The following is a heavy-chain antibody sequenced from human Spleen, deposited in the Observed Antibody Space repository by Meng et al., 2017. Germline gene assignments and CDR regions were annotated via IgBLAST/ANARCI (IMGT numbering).Heavy chain of an antibody. CDR2: MNPKSGNT. CDR3: ARGRGWLQPLDY. Sequence: QVQLVHSGAEVKKPGASVKVSCKASGYTLSTFDINWVRQAPGQGLEWMGWMNPKSGNTGHAQKLQGRIIMTRNTSISTAYIEFSSLRSEDTAVYYCARGRGWLQPLDYWGQGALVTVSS. J-gene: IGHJ4*02. V-gene: IGHV1-8*01. D-gene: IGHD5-24*01. CDR1: GYTLSTFD.